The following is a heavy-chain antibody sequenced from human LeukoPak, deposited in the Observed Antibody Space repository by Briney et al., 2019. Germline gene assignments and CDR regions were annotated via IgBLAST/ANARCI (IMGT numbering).Heavy chain of an antibody. V-gene: IGHV4-59*01. J-gene: IGHJ4*02. CDR1: GGSISSYY. D-gene: IGHD6-6*01. CDR2: IYYRGST. Sequence: PSETLSLTCTVSGGSISSYYLSWVRQPPGKGLEWIGYIYYRGSTNYNPSLKSRVTISVDTSKTQFSLKLSSVTAADTAVYYCASSMYSSSSPDYWGQGTLVTVSS. CDR3: ASSMYSSSSPDY.